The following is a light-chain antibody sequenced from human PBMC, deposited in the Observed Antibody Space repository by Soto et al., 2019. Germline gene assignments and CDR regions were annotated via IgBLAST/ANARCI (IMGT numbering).Light chain of an antibody. CDR1: QTIDNY. J-gene: IGKJ2*01. CDR2: GAS. V-gene: IGKV1-39*01. CDR3: QQTYTLPFA. Sequence: DMQMTQSPSSLSASVGDRVTITCRPSQTIDNYLNWYQHKPGKAPKLSIYGASTLQSGVSSRFTGSASGTDFTLTIDNLQAEDFATYYCQQTYTLPFAFGQGTKLEI.